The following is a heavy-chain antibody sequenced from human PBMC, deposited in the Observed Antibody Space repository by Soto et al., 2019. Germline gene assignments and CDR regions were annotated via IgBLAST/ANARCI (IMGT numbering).Heavy chain of an antibody. D-gene: IGHD6-13*01. Sequence: PGGSLRLSCAASGFTFSSYAMSWVRQAPGKGLEWVSAISGSGGSTYYADSVKGRYTISRDNSKNTMYLQMNSLRAEDTALYYCAKDLVIFFSSWQMYYFDYWGQGTLVTVSS. V-gene: IGHV3-23*01. J-gene: IGHJ4*02. CDR2: ISGSGGST. CDR3: AKDLVIFFSSWQMYYFDY. CDR1: GFTFSSYA.